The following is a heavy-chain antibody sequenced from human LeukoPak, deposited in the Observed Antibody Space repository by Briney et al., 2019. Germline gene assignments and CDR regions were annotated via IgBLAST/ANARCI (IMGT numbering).Heavy chain of an antibody. CDR1: GFSVNNNY. V-gene: IGHV3-53*01. J-gene: IGHJ4*02. CDR2: IYSDGRT. D-gene: IGHD3-22*01. Sequence: PGGSLRLSCAASGFSVNNNYISWVRQAPGKGLEWVSIIYSDGRTFYADSVKGRFTISRYSSINILYLQMNSLRVDDTAVYYCATGIRVTMIVDPFDYWGQGTLVTVSS. CDR3: ATGIRVTMIVDPFDY.